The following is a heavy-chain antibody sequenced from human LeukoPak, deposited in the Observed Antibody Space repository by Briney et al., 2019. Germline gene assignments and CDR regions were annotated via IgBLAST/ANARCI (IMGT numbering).Heavy chain of an antibody. D-gene: IGHD2-2*01. CDR1: GYTFTSYD. Sequence: ASVKVSCKASGYTFTSYDINWVRQATGQGLEWMGWMNPNSGNTGYAQKFQGRVTITRNTSISTAYMELGSLRSEDTAVYYCARVGNYAPYYYYMDVWGKGPRSPSP. V-gene: IGHV1-8*03. J-gene: IGHJ6*03. CDR2: MNPNSGNT. CDR3: ARVGNYAPYYYYMDV.